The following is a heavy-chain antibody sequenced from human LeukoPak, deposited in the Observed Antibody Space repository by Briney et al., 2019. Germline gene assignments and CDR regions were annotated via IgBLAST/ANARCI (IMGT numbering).Heavy chain of an antibody. CDR2: ISYDGSNK. Sequence: GGSLRLSCAASGFTFSSYAMHWVRQAPGKGLEWVAVISYDGSNKYYADSVKGRFTISRDNPKNTLYLQMNSLRAEDTAVYYCAREHDYRRYFDYWGQGTLVTVSS. J-gene: IGHJ4*02. CDR1: GFTFSSYA. CDR3: AREHDYRRYFDY. D-gene: IGHD4-11*01. V-gene: IGHV3-30-3*01.